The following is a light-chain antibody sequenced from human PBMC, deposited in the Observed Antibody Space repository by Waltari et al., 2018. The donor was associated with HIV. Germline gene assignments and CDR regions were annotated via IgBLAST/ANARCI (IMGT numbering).Light chain of an antibody. Sequence: EILMTQSPAPLPLSPGTRATLPCRASQSVSSNLAWDQQKPGQAPRLLIYGASTRATGIPARFSGSGSGTEFTLTISSLQSEDFAVYYCQQYNNWPPWTFGQGTKVEIK. CDR3: QQYNNWPPWT. CDR2: GAS. J-gene: IGKJ1*01. CDR1: QSVSSN. V-gene: IGKV3-15*01.